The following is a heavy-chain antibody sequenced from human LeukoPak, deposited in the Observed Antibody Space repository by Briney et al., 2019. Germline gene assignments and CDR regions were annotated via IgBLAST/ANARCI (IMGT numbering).Heavy chain of an antibody. CDR3: ARDGGGIAAGTYYYNYGMDV. J-gene: IGHJ6*02. Sequence: GGSLRLSCAASGFDFSIYSMNWVRQAPGKGLEWVSYISFSSTTTYYADSVKGRFTISRDNAKNSVYLQMNSLRPEDTAVYYCARDGGGIAAGTYYYNYGMDVWGQGNTVTVSS. CDR1: GFDFSIYS. D-gene: IGHD6-13*01. CDR2: ISFSSTTT. V-gene: IGHV3-48*01.